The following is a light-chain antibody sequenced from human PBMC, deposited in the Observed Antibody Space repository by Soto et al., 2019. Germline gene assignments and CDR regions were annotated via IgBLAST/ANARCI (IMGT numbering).Light chain of an antibody. CDR3: QQYGSSGT. CDR2: DAS. J-gene: IGKJ1*01. V-gene: IGKV3-20*01. Sequence: RASQSVSNYLAWYQQKPGQAPRLLIYDASNRATGIPDRFSGSGSGTDFTLTISRLEPEDFAVYYCQQYGSSGTFGQGTKVDI. CDR1: QSVSNY.